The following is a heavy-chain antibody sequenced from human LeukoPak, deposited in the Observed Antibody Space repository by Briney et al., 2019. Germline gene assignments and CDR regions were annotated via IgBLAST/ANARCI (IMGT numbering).Heavy chain of an antibody. Sequence: KRGESLKISCKGSGYSFTSYWIGWVRQMPGKGLEWMGIIYPGGSDTRYSPSFQGQVTISADKSISTAYLQWSSLKASDTAMYYCASSSDFYDSSGYPDYWGKGTLVTVSS. CDR2: IYPGGSDT. CDR3: ASSSDFYDSSGYPDY. D-gene: IGHD3-22*01. J-gene: IGHJ4*02. V-gene: IGHV5-51*01. CDR1: GYSFTSYW.